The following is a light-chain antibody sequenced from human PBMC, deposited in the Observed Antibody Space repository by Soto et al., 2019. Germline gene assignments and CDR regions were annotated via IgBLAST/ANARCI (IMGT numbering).Light chain of an antibody. V-gene: IGKV3-20*01. CDR3: QYYGSPFWT. J-gene: IGKJ1*01. CDR1: QSVPSNY. CDR2: GTS. Sequence: EIVLTQSPGTLSLSPGERATLSCRASQSVPSNYLAWYQQRPGQAPRLLIFGTSSRATGIPDKFSGSGSGTDFTLTITRLEPDDFAEYYCQYYGSPFWTFGQGTKVEIK.